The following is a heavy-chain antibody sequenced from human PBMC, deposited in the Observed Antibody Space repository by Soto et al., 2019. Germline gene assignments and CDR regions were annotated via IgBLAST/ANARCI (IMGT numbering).Heavy chain of an antibody. V-gene: IGHV3-23*01. CDR2: ISGSGGST. D-gene: IGHD2-15*01. J-gene: IGHJ6*02. CDR1: GFTFSSYA. Sequence: EVQLLESGGGLVQPGGSLRLSCAASGFTFSSYAMSWVRQAPGKGLEWVSAISGSGGSTYYADSVKGRFTISRDNSKNTLYLQINSLRAEDTAVYYCAKSGRYCSGGSCYWGYYYYYGMDVWGQGTTVTVSS. CDR3: AKSGRYCSGGSCYWGYYYYYGMDV.